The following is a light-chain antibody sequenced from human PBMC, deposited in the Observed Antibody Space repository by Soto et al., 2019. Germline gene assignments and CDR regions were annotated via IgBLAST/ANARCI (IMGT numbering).Light chain of an antibody. CDR2: AAS. J-gene: IGKJ2*01. CDR3: QQSYSTPQYT. CDR1: QSISSY. Sequence: DIQMTQSPSSLSASVGDRVTITCRASQSISSYLNWYQQKQGKAPKLLIYAASSLQSGVPSRFSGSGSWTDFTLTISSLQPEDFATYYCQQSYSTPQYTFGQGTKLEIK. V-gene: IGKV1-39*01.